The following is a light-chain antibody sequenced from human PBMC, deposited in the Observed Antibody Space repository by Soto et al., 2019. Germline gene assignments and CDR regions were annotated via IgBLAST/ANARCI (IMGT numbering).Light chain of an antibody. V-gene: IGKV3-11*01. J-gene: IGKJ4*01. CDR2: DAS. Sequence: EIELTQSPATLSLSPGERATLSCRASQNINNYLAWYQQKPGQTPRLLIYDASTRATDIPARFSGSGSGTDFTLTISGLEPEEFAVYYWQQRVTWPGTFGGGTKVEIK. CDR1: QNINNY. CDR3: QQRVTWPGT.